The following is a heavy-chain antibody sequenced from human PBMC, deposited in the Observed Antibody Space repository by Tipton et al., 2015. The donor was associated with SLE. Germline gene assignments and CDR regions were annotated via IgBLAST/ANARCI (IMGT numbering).Heavy chain of an antibody. J-gene: IGHJ4*02. CDR2: INHSGST. V-gene: IGHV4-34*01. Sequence: TLSLTCTVSGGSISSHYWSWIRQPPGKGLEWIGEINHSGSTNYNPSLKSRVTISVDTSNNQFSLKLSSVTAADTAVYYCARGGSGYYPDYWGQGTLVTVSS. D-gene: IGHD3-3*01. CDR1: GGSISSHY. CDR3: ARGGSGYYPDY.